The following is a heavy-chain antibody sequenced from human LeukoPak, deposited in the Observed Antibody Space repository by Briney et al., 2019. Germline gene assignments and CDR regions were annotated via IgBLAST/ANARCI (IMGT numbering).Heavy chain of an antibody. CDR2: ISYDGSNK. CDR3: ATPGRTYYFDY. CDR1: GFTFSSYW. D-gene: IGHD2-2*01. J-gene: IGHJ4*02. Sequence: QAGGSLRLSCAASGFTFSSYWMHWVRQAPGKGLEWVADISYDGSNKYYADSVKGRFTISRDNSKNTLYLQMNSLRAEDTAVYYCATPGRTYYFDYWGQGTLVTVSS. V-gene: IGHV3-30-3*01.